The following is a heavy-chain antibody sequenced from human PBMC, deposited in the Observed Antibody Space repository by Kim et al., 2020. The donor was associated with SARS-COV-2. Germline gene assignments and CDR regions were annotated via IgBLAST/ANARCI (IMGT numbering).Heavy chain of an antibody. CDR2: SNYSWST. D-gene: IGHD3-16*01. CDR3: SWGRSRWNCDVHLCDP. V-gene: IGHV4-59*13. J-gene: IGHJ5*02. Sequence: SETLSLTCTVSGGSISSCYWCWSRQPQGTGLEWVWYSNYSWSTNYNPTPKLRGTITVAANTNKFSFNLSSVTAAAAAASYCSWGRSRWNCDVHLCDPWV. CDR1: GGSISSCY.